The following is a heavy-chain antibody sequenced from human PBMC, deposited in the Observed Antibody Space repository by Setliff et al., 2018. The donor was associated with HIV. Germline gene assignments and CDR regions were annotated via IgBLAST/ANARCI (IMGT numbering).Heavy chain of an antibody. D-gene: IGHD3-22*01. Sequence: SETLSLTCTVSGGSISSSSYYWGWIRQPPGKGLEWIGSIYYSGSTYYNPSLKSRVAISVDTSKNQFSLKLSSVTAADTAVYYCARLWAYYDSSGRTAFDIWGQGTMVTVSS. CDR3: ARLWAYYDSSGRTAFDI. V-gene: IGHV4-39*07. J-gene: IGHJ3*02. CDR2: IYYSGST. CDR1: GGSISSSSYY.